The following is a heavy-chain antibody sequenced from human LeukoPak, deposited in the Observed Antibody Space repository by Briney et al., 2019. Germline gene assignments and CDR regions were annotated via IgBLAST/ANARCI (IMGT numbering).Heavy chain of an antibody. J-gene: IGHJ4*02. CDR2: IDPNSGGT. CDR3: ARDLRLRYFDWLGY. D-gene: IGHD3-9*01. Sequence: GASVKVSCKASGYTFTGYYMHWVRQAPGQGLEWMGRIDPNSGGTNYAQKFQGRVTMTRDTSISTAYMELSRLRSDDTAVYYCARDLRLRYFDWLGYCGQGTLVTVSS. CDR1: GYTFTGYY. V-gene: IGHV1-2*06.